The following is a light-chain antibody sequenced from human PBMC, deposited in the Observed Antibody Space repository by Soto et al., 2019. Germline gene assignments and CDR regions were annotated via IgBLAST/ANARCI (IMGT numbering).Light chain of an antibody. CDR1: RAISRY. Sequence: QLTQSPSSLSTSVGDRVVITCRATRAISRYFGWYQQRSGAAAKLLMYAATTLQSGVPSRLSGAASGKEFTLNISSIQSDDFATYYCQQLNSYEFGQGTKVDIK. CDR2: AAT. V-gene: IGKV1-9*01. J-gene: IGKJ1*01. CDR3: QQLNSYE.